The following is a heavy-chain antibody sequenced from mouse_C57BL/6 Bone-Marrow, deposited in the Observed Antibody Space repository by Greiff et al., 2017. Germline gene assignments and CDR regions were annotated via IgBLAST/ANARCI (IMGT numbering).Heavy chain of an antibody. V-gene: IGHV5-9-1*02. J-gene: IGHJ1*03. CDR1: GFTFSSYA. CDR2: ISSGGDYI. Sequence: EVKLVESGEGLVKPGGSLKLSCAASGFTFSSYAMSWVRQTPEKRLEWVAYISSGGDYIYYADTVKGRFTISRDNARNTLYLQVSSLKSEDTAMYYCTRAPAFITTVVATRWYFDVWGTGTTVTVSS. D-gene: IGHD1-1*01. CDR3: TRAPAFITTVVATRWYFDV.